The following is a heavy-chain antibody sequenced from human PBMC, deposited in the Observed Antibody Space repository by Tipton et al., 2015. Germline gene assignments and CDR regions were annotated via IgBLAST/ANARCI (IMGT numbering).Heavy chain of an antibody. CDR1: GGSISSGGYY. V-gene: IGHV4-31*03. CDR3: ARVKYILTDYSITYYFDY. CDR2: IYYSGST. Sequence: TLSLTCTVSGGSISSGGYYWSWIRQHPGKGLEWIGYIYYSGSTFYNPSLKSRVTISVDTSTNQFSLELSSVTAADTAVYYCARVKYILTDYSITYYFDYWGQGTQVTVSS. D-gene: IGHD3-9*01. J-gene: IGHJ4*02.